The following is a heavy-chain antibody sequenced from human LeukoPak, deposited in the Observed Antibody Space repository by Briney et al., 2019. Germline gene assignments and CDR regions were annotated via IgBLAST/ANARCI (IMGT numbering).Heavy chain of an antibody. Sequence: PGGSLRLSCEASGFTFSAYAMTWVRQAPGEGLEWVSVITSGGNTYYADSVKGRFTTSRDNSKNTLYVQMNSLRAENTAIYYCARGRGYRDYDRPLDSWGQGTLVTVSS. CDR3: ARGRGYRDYDRPLDS. CDR2: ITSGGNT. J-gene: IGHJ4*02. V-gene: IGHV3-53*01. CDR1: GFTFSAYA. D-gene: IGHD5-12*01.